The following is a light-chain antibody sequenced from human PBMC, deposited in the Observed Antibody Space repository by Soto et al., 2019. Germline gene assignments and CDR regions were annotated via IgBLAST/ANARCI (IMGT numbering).Light chain of an antibody. CDR3: QQYNKWPQT. CDR1: QSVTND. Sequence: EIVMTQSPSTLSVSPGERATLPCRASQSVTNDLAWYQHKPGQAPRLLTHGASTRATGIPARFSGVGAGTEFTLTISSLQSEDFAVYYCQQYNKWPQTCGQGTRLEI. J-gene: IGKJ5*01. V-gene: IGKV3-15*01. CDR2: GAS.